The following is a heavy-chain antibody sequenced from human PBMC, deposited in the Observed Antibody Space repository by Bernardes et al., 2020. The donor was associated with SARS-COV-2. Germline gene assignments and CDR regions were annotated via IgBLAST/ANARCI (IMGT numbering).Heavy chain of an antibody. CDR2: IGPSSRDI. CDR3: ARSHSPGSGGSCRY. J-gene: IGHJ4*02. CDR1: GFTFRSSS. D-gene: IGHD2-15*01. V-gene: IGHV3-21*05. Sequence: SLFQSCAASGFTFRSSSMYWVRQTPGPGLEWVSHIGPSSRDISCADSVKGRFTTSRDDAKNSLYLQMNSLRAEDTAVYYCARSHSPGSGGSCRYWGQGTLVTVSS.